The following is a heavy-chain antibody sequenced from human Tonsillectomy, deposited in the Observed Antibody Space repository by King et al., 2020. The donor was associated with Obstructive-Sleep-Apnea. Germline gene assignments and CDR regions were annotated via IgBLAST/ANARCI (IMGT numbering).Heavy chain of an antibody. CDR2: IFSTGNT. D-gene: IGHD3-16*01. J-gene: IGHJ4*02. V-gene: IGHV4-59*01. CDR3: AREGGGYRFDF. Sequence: MQLQESGPGLVKPSETLCLTCAVSGGPFSPCYWSWIRQPPGKGLEWIGYIFSTGNTKYNPSLKSRVSISVDTSKNQFSLKLSSGTAADTAVYYRAREGGGYRFDFWGQGTLVTVSS. CDR1: GGPFSPCY.